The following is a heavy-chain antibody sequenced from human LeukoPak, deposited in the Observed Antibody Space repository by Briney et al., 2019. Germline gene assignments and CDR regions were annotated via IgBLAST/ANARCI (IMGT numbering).Heavy chain of an antibody. J-gene: IGHJ4*02. D-gene: IGHD2-15*01. CDR1: VFTVSSNY. CDR2: IYSGGNT. Sequence: PGGSLRLSCAASVFTVSSNYVSWVRQAPGKGLEWVSVIYSGGNTYYADSVEGRFTISRDNSKNTVYLQMNSLRAEDTAVYYCARDRGPLYYFDYWGQGTLVTVSS. CDR3: ARDRGPLYYFDY. V-gene: IGHV3-53*01.